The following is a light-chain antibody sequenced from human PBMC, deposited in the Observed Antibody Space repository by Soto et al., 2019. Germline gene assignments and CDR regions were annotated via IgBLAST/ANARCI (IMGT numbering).Light chain of an antibody. J-gene: IGLJ1*01. Sequence: QSVLTQPPSTSGTPGQRVTISCSGSSSNIGSNTVNWYQQLPGTAPKLLIYRDNQRPSGVPDRFSGSKSGTSASLAISGLQSDDEADYYCAAWDGSLKGYVFGTGPKLTVL. CDR3: AAWDGSLKGYV. CDR1: SSNIGSNT. CDR2: RDN. V-gene: IGLV1-44*01.